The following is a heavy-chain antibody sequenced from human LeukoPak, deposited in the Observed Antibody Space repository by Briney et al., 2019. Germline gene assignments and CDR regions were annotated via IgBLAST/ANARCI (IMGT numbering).Heavy chain of an antibody. CDR2: IWYDGSNK. J-gene: IGHJ4*02. D-gene: IGHD3-16*01. CDR1: GFTFSSYG. V-gene: IGHV3-33*01. Sequence: GRSLRLSCAASGFTFSSYGMHWVRQAPGKGLEWVAVIWYDGSNKYYADSVKGRFTISRDNSKNTLYLQMNSLRAEDTAVYYCARGRASILGYYFDYWGQGTLVTVSS. CDR3: ARGRASILGYYFDY.